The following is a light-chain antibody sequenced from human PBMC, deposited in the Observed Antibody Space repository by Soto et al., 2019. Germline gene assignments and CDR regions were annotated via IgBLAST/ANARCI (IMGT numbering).Light chain of an antibody. Sequence: DIQMTQAPSSLSASVGDRVTITCRASQSISSYLNWYQQKPGKAPKLPIYAASSLQSGLPSRFSGSGSGTDFTLTISSLQPEDFATYSCQQSYSTPRTFGQRTKLEIK. CDR2: AAS. V-gene: IGKV1-39*01. J-gene: IGKJ2*02. CDR3: QQSYSTPRT. CDR1: QSISSY.